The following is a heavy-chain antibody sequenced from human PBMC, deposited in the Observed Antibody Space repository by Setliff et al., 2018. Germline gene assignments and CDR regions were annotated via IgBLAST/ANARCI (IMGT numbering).Heavy chain of an antibody. D-gene: IGHD3-10*01. CDR2: VHHRGTT. V-gene: IGHV4-39*02. CDR1: NGSLNRNGYY. CDR3: AKDKYSFGSGIYWNSFDL. Sequence: PSETLSLTCTVSNGSLNRNGYYWAWVRQPPGKGLEWIASVHHRGTTYYNPSLKSRVTTSVDTSKNQFSLKLISVTAADTAVYYCAKDKYSFGSGIYWNSFDLWGQGTMVTVSS. J-gene: IGHJ3*01.